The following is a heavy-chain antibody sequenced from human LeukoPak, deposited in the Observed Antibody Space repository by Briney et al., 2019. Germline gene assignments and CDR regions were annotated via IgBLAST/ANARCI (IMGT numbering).Heavy chain of an antibody. D-gene: IGHD1-14*01. CDR1: GGSISSGSYY. J-gene: IGHJ2*01. Sequence: PSETLSLTCTDSGGSISSGSYYWGWIRQPPGKWLEWIGMVSYSGSTYYNPSLKSRVTISVDTSKNQFSLKLNSVTAADTAVYYCARHNPTLDWYFDLWGRGTLVTVSS. V-gene: IGHV4-39*01. CDR3: ARHNPTLDWYFDL. CDR2: VSYSGST.